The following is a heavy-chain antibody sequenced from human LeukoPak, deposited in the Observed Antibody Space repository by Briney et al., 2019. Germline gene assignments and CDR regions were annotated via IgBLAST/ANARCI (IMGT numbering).Heavy chain of an antibody. Sequence: ASVKVSCTASGGTFSTYAISWVRQAPGQGLEWMGGIIPIFGTANYAQKFQGRVTITADESTSTAYMELSSLRSEDTGVYYCARASSFGDGSGSYYPYWGPGALVTVSS. D-gene: IGHD3-10*01. CDR1: GGTFSTYA. V-gene: IGHV1-69*13. CDR3: ARASSFGDGSGSYYPY. J-gene: IGHJ4*02. CDR2: IIPIFGTA.